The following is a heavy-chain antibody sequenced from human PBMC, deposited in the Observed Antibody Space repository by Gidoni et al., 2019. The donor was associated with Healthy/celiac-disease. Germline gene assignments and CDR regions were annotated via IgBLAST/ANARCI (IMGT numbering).Heavy chain of an antibody. CDR2: ISSSSSTI. J-gene: IGHJ4*02. CDR1: GFTFSSYS. V-gene: IGHV3-48*01. Sequence: EVQLVESGGGLVQPGGSLRLSCAASGFTFSSYSMNWVRQAPGKGLEWVSYISSSSSTIYYADSVKGRFTISRDNAKNSLYLQMNSLRAEDTAVYYCARDLYRGGGGYYFDYWGQGTLVTVSS. D-gene: IGHD3-16*01. CDR3: ARDLYRGGGGYYFDY.